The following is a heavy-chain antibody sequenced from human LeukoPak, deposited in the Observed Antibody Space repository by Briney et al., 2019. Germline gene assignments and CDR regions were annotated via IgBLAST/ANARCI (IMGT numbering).Heavy chain of an antibody. CDR3: AGDLPGSPIVNYYDSRPAGWFDP. CDR1: GYTFTSYY. Sequence: ASVKVSCKASGYTFTSYYMHWVRQAPGQGLEWMGIINPSGGSTSYAQKFQGRVTMTRDTSTSTVYMELSSLRSEDTAVYYCAGDLPGSPIVNYYDSRPAGWFDPWGQGTLVTVSS. CDR2: INPSGGST. V-gene: IGHV1-46*01. J-gene: IGHJ5*02. D-gene: IGHD3-22*01.